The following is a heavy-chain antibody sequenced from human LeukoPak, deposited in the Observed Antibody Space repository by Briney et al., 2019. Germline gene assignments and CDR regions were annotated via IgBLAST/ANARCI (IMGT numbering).Heavy chain of an antibody. V-gene: IGHV1-2*02. CDR2: INPNSGGT. CDR1: GYTFTGYY. Sequence: ASVKVSCKASGYTFTGYYMHWVRQAPGQGLEWMGWINPNSGGTNYAQKFQGRVTMTRDTSISTAYMELSRLRSDDTAVYYCARMYYDFWSGYSFDYWGQGTLVTVSS. CDR3: ARMYYDFWSGYSFDY. J-gene: IGHJ4*02. D-gene: IGHD3-3*01.